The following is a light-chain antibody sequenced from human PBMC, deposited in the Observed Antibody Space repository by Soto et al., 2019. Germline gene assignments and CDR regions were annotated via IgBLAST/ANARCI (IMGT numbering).Light chain of an antibody. Sequence: QSALTQPASVSGSPGQSITISCTGTSSDIGGYNFVSWYQQYPGEVPKLMIYDVNARPSGVSNRFSGSKSGNTASLTISGLQANDEADYYCSSYTSASTLVFGTGTKFTVL. CDR1: SSDIGGYNF. J-gene: IGLJ1*01. CDR2: DVN. CDR3: SSYTSASTLV. V-gene: IGLV2-14*01.